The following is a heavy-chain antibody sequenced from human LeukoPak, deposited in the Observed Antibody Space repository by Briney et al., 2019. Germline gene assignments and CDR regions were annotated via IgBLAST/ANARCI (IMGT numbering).Heavy chain of an antibody. CDR2: IYYSGST. D-gene: IGHD5-12*01. V-gene: IGHV4-59*11. CDR3: AGGSGYSGYGGPDY. J-gene: IGHJ4*02. CDR1: GGSISSHY. Sequence: SETLSLTCTVSGGSISSHYWSWIRQPPGKGLEWIGYIYYSGSTNYNPSLKSRVTISVDTSKNRFSLKLSSVTAADTAVYYCAGGSGYSGYGGPDYWGQGTLVTVSS.